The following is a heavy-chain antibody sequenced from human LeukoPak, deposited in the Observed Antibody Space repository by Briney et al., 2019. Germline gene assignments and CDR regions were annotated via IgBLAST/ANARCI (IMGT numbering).Heavy chain of an antibody. Sequence: SETLSLTCSVSGGSVSSTRHYWGWIRQPPGKGLEWIGNMYYSGSTYYNPSLRSRVTTSVDTTKNQFSLKLGSVTAADTAVYYCARLLKYSGSYYCDFWGQGTLVTVSS. J-gene: IGHJ4*02. CDR2: MYYSGST. D-gene: IGHD1-26*01. CDR3: ARLLKYSGSYYCDF. V-gene: IGHV4-39*01. CDR1: GGSVSSTRHY.